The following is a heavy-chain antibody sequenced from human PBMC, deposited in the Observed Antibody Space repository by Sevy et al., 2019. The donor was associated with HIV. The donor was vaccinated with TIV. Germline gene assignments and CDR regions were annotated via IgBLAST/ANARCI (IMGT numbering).Heavy chain of an antibody. D-gene: IGHD2-2*01. J-gene: IGHJ4*02. V-gene: IGHV3-23*01. CDR2: FSFGCGKI. Sequence: GGSLRLSCAASGFTFSNYAMSWVRQAPGKGLEWVSTFSFGCGKINYAYSVKGRFTISRDNSKNTLYLQMNSLRAEDTALYYGAREGCSKPHDYWGQGTLVTVSS. CDR1: GFTFSNYA. CDR3: AREGCSKPHDY.